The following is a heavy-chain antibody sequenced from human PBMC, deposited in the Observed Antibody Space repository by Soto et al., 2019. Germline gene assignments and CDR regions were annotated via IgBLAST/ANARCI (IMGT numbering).Heavy chain of an antibody. CDR2: IDPSDSYT. V-gene: IGHV5-10-1*01. J-gene: IGHJ4*02. CDR3: ARRHKGYGSGSYYNERDY. D-gene: IGHD3-10*01. CDR1: GYRFTSYW. Sequence: EVQLVQSGAEVKKPGESLRISCKGSGYRFTSYWINWLRQMPGKGLEWMGRIDPSDSYTNYSPSFQGHVTISADKSISTAYLQWSSLKASDTAMYYCARRHKGYGSGSYYNERDYWGQGTLVTVSS.